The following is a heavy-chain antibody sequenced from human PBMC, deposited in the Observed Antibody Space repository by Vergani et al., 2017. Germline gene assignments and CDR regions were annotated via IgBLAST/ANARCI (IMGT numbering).Heavy chain of an antibody. V-gene: IGHV3-21*01. CDR3: ARELMVRANNWFDP. CDR1: GFTFSSYS. J-gene: IGHJ5*02. Sequence: EVQLVESGGGLVQPGGSLRLSCAASGFTFSSYSMNWVRQAPGKGLEWVSSISSSSSYIYYADSVKGRFTISRDNAKNSLYLQMNSLRAEDTAVYYCARELMVRANNWFDPWGQGTLVTVSS. CDR2: ISSSSSYI. D-gene: IGHD3-10*01.